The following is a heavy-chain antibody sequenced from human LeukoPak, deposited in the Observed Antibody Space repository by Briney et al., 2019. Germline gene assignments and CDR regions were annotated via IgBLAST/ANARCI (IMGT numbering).Heavy chain of an antibody. D-gene: IGHD2-21*01. V-gene: IGHV4-39*07. J-gene: IGHJ3*02. Sequence: SETLSLTCTVSGGSISSSSYYWGWIRQPPGKGLEWIGSIYYSGSTYYNPSLKSRVTISVDTSKNQFSLKLSSVTAADTAVYYCARVWWWLQYAFDIWAQGTMVTVSS. CDR1: GGSISSSSYY. CDR3: ARVWWWLQYAFDI. CDR2: IYYSGST.